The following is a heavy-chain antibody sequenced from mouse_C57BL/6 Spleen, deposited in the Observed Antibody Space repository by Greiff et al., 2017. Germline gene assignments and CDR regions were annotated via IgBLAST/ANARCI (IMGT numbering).Heavy chain of an antibody. CDR2: IDPSDSYT. Sequence: VQLQQPGAELVMPGASVKLSCKASGYTFTSYWMHWVKQRPGQGLEWIGEIDPSDSYTNSNQKFKGKSTLTVDKSSSTAYMQLSSLTSEDSAVYYCARWGYGYYYAMDYWGQGTSVTASS. CDR3: ARWGYGYYYAMDY. J-gene: IGHJ4*01. CDR1: GYTFTSYW. D-gene: IGHD1-2*01. V-gene: IGHV1-69*01.